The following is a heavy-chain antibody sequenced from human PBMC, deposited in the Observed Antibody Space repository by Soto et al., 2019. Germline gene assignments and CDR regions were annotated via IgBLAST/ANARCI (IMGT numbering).Heavy chain of an antibody. V-gene: IGHV4-30-4*01. J-gene: IGHJ3*02. CDR3: ARVLRITMIVVVGSDAFDI. D-gene: IGHD3-22*01. CDR2: IYYSGST. Sequence: QVQLQESGPGLVKPSQTLSLTCTVSGGSISSGDYYWSWIRQPPGKGLEWIGYIYYSGSTYYNPSLKSRVTISVDTSKNQFSLKLSSVTAADTAVYYCARVLRITMIVVVGSDAFDIWGQGTMVTVSS. CDR1: GGSISSGDYY.